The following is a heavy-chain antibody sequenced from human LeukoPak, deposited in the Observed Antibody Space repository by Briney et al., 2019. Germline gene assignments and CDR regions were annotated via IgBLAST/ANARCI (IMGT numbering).Heavy chain of an antibody. V-gene: IGHV3-53*01. CDR2: IYSGGST. J-gene: IGHJ4*02. CDR3: AGRPTGYSSGYIH. D-gene: IGHD5-18*01. Sequence: GGSLRLSCAASGFTVSSNYMSWVRQAPGKGLEWVSVIYSGGSTYYADSVKGRFTISRDNSENIVYLQMNNLRVEDTAVYYCAGRPTGYSSGYIHWGQGTLVTVSS. CDR1: GFTVSSNY.